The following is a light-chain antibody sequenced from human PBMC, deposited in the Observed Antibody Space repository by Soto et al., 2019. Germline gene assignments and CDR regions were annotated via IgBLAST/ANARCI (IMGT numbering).Light chain of an antibody. Sequence: IQLTQSPSSLSASIGDRVTIACRASQGIISYLVWYQQEPGKAPKLLIHDASSLQSGVPSRFSGSGSGTDFTLTISNLQPEDFATYYCQQVKSYPFTFGGGTKLEIK. V-gene: IGKV1-9*01. CDR2: DAS. CDR3: QQVKSYPFT. J-gene: IGKJ4*01. CDR1: QGIISY.